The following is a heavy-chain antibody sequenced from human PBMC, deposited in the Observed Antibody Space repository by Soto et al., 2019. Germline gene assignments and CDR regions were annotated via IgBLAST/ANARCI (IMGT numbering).Heavy chain of an antibody. J-gene: IGHJ4*02. CDR1: GYNFKTRG. Sequence: ASVKVSCKASGYNFKTRGISWVRQVPGQGLEWMGRISAYSGDTNYAQKFQSRLTMTTDTSTSTAYMELRRLGSDDSAFYFCARDEVGAPIDFWVQGTLVTVSS. D-gene: IGHD1-26*01. CDR2: ISAYSGDT. CDR3: ARDEVGAPIDF. V-gene: IGHV1-18*01.